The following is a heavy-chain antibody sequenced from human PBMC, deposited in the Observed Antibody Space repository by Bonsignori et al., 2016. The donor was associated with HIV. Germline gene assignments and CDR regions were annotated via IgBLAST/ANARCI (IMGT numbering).Heavy chain of an antibody. V-gene: IGHV3-33*06. CDR2: IWYDGSNK. D-gene: IGHD3-22*01. Sequence: VRQAPGKGLEWVAVIWYDGSNKYYADSVKGRFTISRDNSKNTLYLQMNSLRAEDTAVYYCAKGEYYYDSSGYLIDYWGQGTLVTVSS. CDR3: AKGEYYYDSSGYLIDY. J-gene: IGHJ4*02.